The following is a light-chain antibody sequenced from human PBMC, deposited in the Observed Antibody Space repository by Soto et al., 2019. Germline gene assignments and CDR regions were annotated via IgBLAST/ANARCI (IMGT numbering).Light chain of an antibody. Sequence: EIVLTQSPATLSLSPGERATLSCRASQSVGRHLAWYQQKPGQAPRLLIYDASNRATGVPARFSGSGSGTDFTLSINSLQSEDFAIYYCQPYNNWPLTFGGGTKVESK. V-gene: IGKV3-11*01. CDR2: DAS. J-gene: IGKJ4*01. CDR1: QSVGRH. CDR3: QPYNNWPLT.